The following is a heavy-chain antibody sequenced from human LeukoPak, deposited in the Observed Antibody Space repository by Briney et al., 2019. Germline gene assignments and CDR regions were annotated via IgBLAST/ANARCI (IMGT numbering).Heavy chain of an antibody. CDR3: AKDDTGYFDC. V-gene: IGHV1-69*05. CDR2: IIAMFGTA. Sequence: SVTVSFTSSGGTLSSYAISWVGQAPGQGLEWMGGIIAMFGTATYAQKFQGRVTITTDESTHTAYMELTSLTSEDTAVYYCAKDDTGYFDCWGQGTLVTVSS. J-gene: IGHJ4*02. D-gene: IGHD7-27*01. CDR1: GGTLSSYA.